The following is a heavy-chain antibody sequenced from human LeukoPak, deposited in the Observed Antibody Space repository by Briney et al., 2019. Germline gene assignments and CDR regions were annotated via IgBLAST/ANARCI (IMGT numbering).Heavy chain of an antibody. CDR1: GFTFSSYA. Sequence: GRSLRLSCAASGFTFSSYAMHWVRQAPGKGLEWVAVISYDGSNKYYADPVKGRFTISRDNSKNTLYLQMNSLRAEDTAVYYCASGAYYYDSSGYSRTFDYWGQGTLVTVSS. CDR2: ISYDGSNK. D-gene: IGHD3-22*01. CDR3: ASGAYYYDSSGYSRTFDY. V-gene: IGHV3-30-3*01. J-gene: IGHJ4*02.